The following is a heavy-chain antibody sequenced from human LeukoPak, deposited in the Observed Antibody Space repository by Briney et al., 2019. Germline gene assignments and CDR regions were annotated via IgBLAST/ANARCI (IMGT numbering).Heavy chain of an antibody. CDR2: ITVTNTIAGGDG. D-gene: IGHD6-13*01. CDR3: AKPPGIAAAGTFDY. J-gene: IGHJ4*02. V-gene: IGHV3-23*01. Sequence: GGSLRLSCAASGFTFRSYSMAWIRQPPGKGLEWVAHITVTNTIAGGDGYYADFVKGRFTISRDNSKNTLYLQMNSLRAEDTAVYYCAKPPGIAAAGTFDYWGQGTLVTVSS. CDR1: GFTFRSYS.